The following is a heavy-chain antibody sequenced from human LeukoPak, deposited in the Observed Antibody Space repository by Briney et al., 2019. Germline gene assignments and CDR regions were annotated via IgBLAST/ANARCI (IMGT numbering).Heavy chain of an antibody. V-gene: IGHV4-34*01. D-gene: IGHD2-2*01. CDR1: GGSFSGYY. CDR2: INHSGST. J-gene: IGHJ4*02. CDR3: ARLTPGYCSSTTCYAAAYFDY. Sequence: PSETLSLTCAVYGGSFSGYYWSWIRQPPGKGLEWIGEINHSGSTNYNPSLKSRVTMSIDSSKNQFSLKLSSVTAADTAVYYCARLTPGYCSSTTCYAAAYFDYWGQGTLVTVSS.